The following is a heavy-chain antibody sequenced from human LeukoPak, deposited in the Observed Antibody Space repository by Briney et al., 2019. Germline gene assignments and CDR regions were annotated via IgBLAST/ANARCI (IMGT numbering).Heavy chain of an antibody. J-gene: IGHJ4*02. Sequence: GGSLRLSCTASGFTFGDYAMSWVRQAPGKGLEGVGFIRSKAYGGTTEYAASVKGRFTISRDDSKSIAYLQMNSLKTEDTAVYYCTRDQSLKQWLVLYYFDYWGQGTLVTVSS. CDR1: GFTFGDYA. CDR3: TRDQSLKQWLVLYYFDY. D-gene: IGHD6-19*01. CDR2: IRSKAYGGTT. V-gene: IGHV3-49*04.